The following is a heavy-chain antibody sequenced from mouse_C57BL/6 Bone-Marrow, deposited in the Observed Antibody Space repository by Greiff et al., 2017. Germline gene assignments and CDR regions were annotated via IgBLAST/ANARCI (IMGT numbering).Heavy chain of an antibody. CDR2: ISSGSSTI. Sequence: EVKVEESGGGLVKPGGSLKLSCAASGFTFSDYGMHWVRQAPEKGLEWVAYISSGSSTIYYADTVKGRFTISRDNAKNTLFLQMTSLRSEDTAMYYCAYYGCSYGYWYFDVWGTGTTVTVSS. CDR3: AYYGCSYGYWYFDV. J-gene: IGHJ1*03. D-gene: IGHD1-1*01. V-gene: IGHV5-17*01. CDR1: GFTFSDYG.